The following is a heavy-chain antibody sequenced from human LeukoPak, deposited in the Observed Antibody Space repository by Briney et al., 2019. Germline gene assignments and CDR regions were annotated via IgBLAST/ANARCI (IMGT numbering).Heavy chain of an antibody. CDR3: AKLAAAGTDQLGYFDY. Sequence: GRSLRLSCAASGFTFDDYAMHWVRQAPGKGLEWVSGISWNSGSIGYADSVKGRFTISRDNSKNSLYLQMNSLRTEDTALYYCAKLAAAGTDQLGYFDYWGQGTLVTVSS. CDR2: ISWNSGSI. J-gene: IGHJ4*02. V-gene: IGHV3-9*01. CDR1: GFTFDDYA. D-gene: IGHD6-13*01.